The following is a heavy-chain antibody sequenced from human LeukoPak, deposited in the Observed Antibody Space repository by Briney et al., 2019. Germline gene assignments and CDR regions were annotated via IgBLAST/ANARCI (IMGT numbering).Heavy chain of an antibody. V-gene: IGHV3-23*01. J-gene: IGHJ4*02. Sequence: GGSLRLSCAASGFTFSGSAMSWVRQAPGEGLEWVSLISYSGANSYYTDSVRGRFTISRDNSKDTLFLQMNSLRAEDTAIYYCARDAVYSSSWQYYWGQGTLVTVSS. CDR2: ISYSGANS. D-gene: IGHD6-13*01. CDR3: ARDAVYSSSWQYY. CDR1: GFTFSGSA.